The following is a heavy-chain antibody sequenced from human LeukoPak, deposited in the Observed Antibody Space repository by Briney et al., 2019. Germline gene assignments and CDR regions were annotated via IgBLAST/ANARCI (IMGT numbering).Heavy chain of an antibody. CDR3: VTHGYDTWSGYPY. CDR1: GFTLSDYW. V-gene: IGHV3-7*01. D-gene: IGHD3-3*01. J-gene: IGHJ4*02. CDR2: INRDGSET. Sequence: GGSLRLSCAASGFTLSDYWMSWVRQAPGKGPEWVATINRDGSETYFVDSVRGRSTLSRDNAKSSLYFEMNSLRAEDAALYYCVTHGYDTWSGYPYWGQGALVTVSS.